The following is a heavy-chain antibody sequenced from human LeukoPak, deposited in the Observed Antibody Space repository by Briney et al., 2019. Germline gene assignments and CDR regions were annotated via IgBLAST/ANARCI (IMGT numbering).Heavy chain of an antibody. CDR3: ARLAGRADYFDY. D-gene: IGHD6-13*01. V-gene: IGHV3-11*03. CDR1: GFTFSDYY. Sequence: GGSLRLSCAASGFTFSDYYMSWIRQAPGKGLEWVSYISSSSSYTNYADSVKGRFTISRDNAKNSLYLQMDSLRAEDTAVYYCARLAGRADYFDYWGQGTLVTVSS. CDR2: ISSSSSYT. J-gene: IGHJ4*02.